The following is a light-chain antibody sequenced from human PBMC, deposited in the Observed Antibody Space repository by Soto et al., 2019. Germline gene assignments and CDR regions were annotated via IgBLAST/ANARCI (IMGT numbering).Light chain of an antibody. J-gene: IGKJ3*01. CDR3: QQYGSSPFT. CDR2: GAS. Sequence: ESVLTQSPGTLSMSPGERATLSCRASQSVSSSYSAWYQQKPGQAPRLLIYGASSRATGLPDRFSGSGSGTDFTLTISRLEPEDFAVYYCQQYGSSPFTCGPGTKVDIK. V-gene: IGKV3-20*01. CDR1: QSVSSSY.